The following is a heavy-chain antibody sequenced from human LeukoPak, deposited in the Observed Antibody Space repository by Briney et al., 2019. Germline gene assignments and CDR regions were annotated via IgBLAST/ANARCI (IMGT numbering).Heavy chain of an antibody. V-gene: IGHV4-59*01. Sequence: SETLSLTCTVSGGSLSSYYWSWIRQPPGKGLEWIGYIYYSGITNYNPSLKSRVTISVDTSKNQFSLKLSSVTAADTAVYYCARDKIVVVPAASYYYGMDVWGQGTTVTVSS. CDR2: IYYSGIT. CDR1: GGSLSSYY. D-gene: IGHD2-2*01. J-gene: IGHJ6*02. CDR3: ARDKIVVVPAASYYYGMDV.